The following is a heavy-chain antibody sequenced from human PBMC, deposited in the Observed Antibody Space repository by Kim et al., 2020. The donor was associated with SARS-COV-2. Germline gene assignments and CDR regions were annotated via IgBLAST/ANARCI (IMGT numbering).Heavy chain of an antibody. CDR1: GYTLIELS. CDR3: ATWSSTVTNHDAFDI. J-gene: IGHJ3*02. V-gene: IGHV1-24*01. CDR2: FDPERGET. D-gene: IGHD4-17*01. Sequence: ASVKVSCKVSGYTLIELSMHWVRQAPGKGLEWMGGFDPERGETICAQKFQDRLTMAEDTSTDTAYMELSGLTSEDTAVYYCATWSSTVTNHDAFDIWGQGTMVTVSS.